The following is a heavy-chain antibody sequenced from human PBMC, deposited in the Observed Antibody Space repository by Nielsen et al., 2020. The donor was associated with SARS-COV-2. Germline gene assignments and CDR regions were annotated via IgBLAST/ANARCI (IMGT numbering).Heavy chain of an antibody. V-gene: IGHV4-34*01. CDR2: INHSGST. J-gene: IGHJ4*02. CDR1: GGSISGYY. D-gene: IGHD2-2*03. Sequence: SETLSLTCTVSGGSISGYYWSWIRQPPGKGLEWIGEINHSGSTNCNPSLKSRVTISVDTSKNQFSLKLSSVTAADTAVYYCARGRAVDIVVVPAASLGYWGQGTLVTVSS. CDR3: ARGRAVDIVVVPAASLGY.